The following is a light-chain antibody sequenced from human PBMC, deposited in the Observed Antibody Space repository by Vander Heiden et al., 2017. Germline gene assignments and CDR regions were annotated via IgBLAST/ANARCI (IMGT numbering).Light chain of an antibody. CDR1: QSLLHSNGYNY. CDR2: LGS. J-gene: IGKJ3*01. CDR3: RRALQTRFT. Sequence: DIVMTQSPLSLPVTPGEPASISCRASQSLLHSNGYNYLDWYLQKPGQSPQLLIYLGSNRASGVPDRFSGSGSGTDFTLKISRVEAEDVGVYYCRRALQTRFTFGHGTKVDIK. V-gene: IGKV2-28*01.